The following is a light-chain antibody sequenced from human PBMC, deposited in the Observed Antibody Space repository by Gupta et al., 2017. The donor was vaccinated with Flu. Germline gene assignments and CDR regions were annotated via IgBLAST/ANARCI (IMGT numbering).Light chain of an antibody. CDR3: KQRKHCPWT. Sequence: DVVMTQSPLSLPVTLGQPASISCRSSQSLVYSDGNTYLNWFQQRPGQSPRRLIYKVSNRDSGVPDRFSGSGSGTDFTLKISRVEAEDVGVYYCKQRKHCPWTFGQGTKVEIK. CDR2: KVS. CDR1: QSLVYSDGNTY. V-gene: IGKV2-30*01. J-gene: IGKJ1*01.